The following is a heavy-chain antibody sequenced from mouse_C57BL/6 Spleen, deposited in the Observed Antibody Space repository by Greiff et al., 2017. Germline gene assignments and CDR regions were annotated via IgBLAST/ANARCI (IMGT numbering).Heavy chain of an antibody. CDR1: GYTFTSYW. CDR3: ARGAGIYYGNYDWYFDV. CDR2: IDPSDSYT. Sequence: QVQLQQPGAELVRPGTSVKLSCKASGYTFTSYWMHWVKQRPGQGLEWIGVIDPSDSYTNYNQKFKGKATLTVDTSSSTAYMQLSSLTSEDSAVYYWARGAGIYYGNYDWYFDVWGTGTTVTVSS. V-gene: IGHV1-59*01. D-gene: IGHD2-1*01. J-gene: IGHJ1*03.